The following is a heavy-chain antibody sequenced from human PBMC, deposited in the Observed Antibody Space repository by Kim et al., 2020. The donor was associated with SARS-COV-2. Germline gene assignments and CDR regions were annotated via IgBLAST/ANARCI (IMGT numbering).Heavy chain of an antibody. Sequence: GGSLRLSCAASGFTFSDYYMSWIHQAPGKGLEWISYISSSGSAIYYADSVKGRFTISRDNAKNSLYLQMNSLRAEDTAIYYCARGPGSGSYFWPFNYWGQGTLVTVSS. D-gene: IGHD1-26*01. CDR2: ISSSGSAI. V-gene: IGHV3-11*01. J-gene: IGHJ4*02. CDR1: GFTFSDYY. CDR3: ARGPGSGSYFWPFNY.